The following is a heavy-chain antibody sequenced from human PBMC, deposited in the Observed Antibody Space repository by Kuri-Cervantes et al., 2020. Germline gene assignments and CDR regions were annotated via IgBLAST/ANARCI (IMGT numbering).Heavy chain of an antibody. Sequence: SQTLSLTCAVYGGSFSDYYWSWIRQPPGKGLEWIGEINHSGSTNYNTSLKSRVTITVDTSKNQFSLKLNSVTAADTAVYYCSRTEAGGGTAEFDYWGQGALVTVSS. V-gene: IGHV4-34*01. J-gene: IGHJ4*02. CDR1: GGSFSDYY. D-gene: IGHD1/OR15-1a*01. CDR2: INHSGST. CDR3: SRTEAGGGTAEFDY.